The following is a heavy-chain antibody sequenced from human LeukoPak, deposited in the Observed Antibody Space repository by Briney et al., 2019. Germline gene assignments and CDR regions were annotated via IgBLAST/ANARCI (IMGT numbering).Heavy chain of an antibody. CDR2: IKQDGSEK. D-gene: IGHD1-26*01. CDR3: ARVVGSRGYYYYMDV. V-gene: IGHV3-7*01. CDR1: GFTFSSYW. J-gene: IGHJ6*03. Sequence: GGSLRLSCAASGFTFSSYWMSWVRQAPGKGLEWVANIKQDGSEKYYVDSVKGRFTISRDNAKNSLYLQMNSLRAEDTAVYYCARVVGSRGYYYYMDVWGKGTTVTVSS.